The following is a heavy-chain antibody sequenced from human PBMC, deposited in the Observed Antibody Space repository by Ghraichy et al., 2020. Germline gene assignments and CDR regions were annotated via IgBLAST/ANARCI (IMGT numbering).Heavy chain of an antibody. D-gene: IGHD6-13*01. CDR2: ISSNGGST. J-gene: IGHJ2*01. CDR1: GFTFSSYA. Sequence: GGSLRLSCSASGFTFSSYAMHWVRQAPGKGLEYVSAISSNGGSTYYADSVKGRFTISRDNSKNTLYLQMSSLRAEDTAVYYCVKGAIAAAGYWYFDLWGRGTLVTVSS. CDR3: VKGAIAAAGYWYFDL. V-gene: IGHV3-64D*06.